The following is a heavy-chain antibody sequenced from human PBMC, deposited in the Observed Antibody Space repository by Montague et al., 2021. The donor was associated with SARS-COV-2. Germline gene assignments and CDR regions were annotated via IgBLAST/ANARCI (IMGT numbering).Heavy chain of an antibody. CDR2: IYYSGST. V-gene: IGHV4-39*01. D-gene: IGHD3-10*01. J-gene: IGHJ4*02. Sequence: ETLSLTCTVSGGSISTSNYDWAWIRQPPGKGLEWIGSIYYSGSTYYRPSLKSRVTISVDTSKNQFSVKLSSVTVADTAVYYCASPPGHGSGTYIRAYDYWGQGTLVTVSS. CDR1: GGSISTSNYD. CDR3: ASPPGHGSGTYIRAYDY.